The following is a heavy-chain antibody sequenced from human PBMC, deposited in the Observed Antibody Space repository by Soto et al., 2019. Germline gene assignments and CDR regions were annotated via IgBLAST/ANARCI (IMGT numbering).Heavy chain of an antibody. J-gene: IGHJ4*02. CDR1: GFTFSSYS. D-gene: IGHD6-19*01. CDR2: ISSSSSYI. Sequence: GGSLRLSCAASGFTFSSYSMTWVRQAPGKGLEWVSSISSSSSYIYYADSVRGRFTVSRDNAKNSLYLQMNSLRAEDTAVYYCARDQAVAGSDFDYWGQGTLVTVSS. CDR3: ARDQAVAGSDFDY. V-gene: IGHV3-21*01.